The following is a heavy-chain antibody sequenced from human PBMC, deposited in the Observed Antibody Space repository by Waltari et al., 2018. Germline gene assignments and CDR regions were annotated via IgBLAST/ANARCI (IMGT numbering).Heavy chain of an antibody. D-gene: IGHD2-21*01. CDR3: ARRGYCGIDCYSNYFDF. CDR1: GGSFTFYY. J-gene: IGHJ4*02. V-gene: IGHV4-34*01. Sequence: QVLLQQWGAGLLKPSETLSLTCAVYGGSFTFYYWSWIRQPPGAGLEWIGEITHSGSTNYNPSLKSRVSISVDTPNNQFSLKLTSVTAADTAAYYCARRGYCGIDCYSNYFDFWGQGTLVTVSS. CDR2: ITHSGST.